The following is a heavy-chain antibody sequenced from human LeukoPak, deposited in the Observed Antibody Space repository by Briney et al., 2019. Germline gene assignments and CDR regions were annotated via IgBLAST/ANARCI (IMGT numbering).Heavy chain of an antibody. J-gene: IGHJ4*02. Sequence: GGSLRLSCAASGFTFNDYYMAWVRQAPGKGLEWVSYISTTGSTIYYADSVKGRFTISRDNAKRSLYLQMNSLRAEDTAVYYCARDGPRECGRSCYQDYWGQGTLVTVSS. D-gene: IGHD2-15*01. V-gene: IGHV3-11*01. CDR2: ISTTGSTI. CDR3: ARDGPRECGRSCYQDY. CDR1: GFTFNDYY.